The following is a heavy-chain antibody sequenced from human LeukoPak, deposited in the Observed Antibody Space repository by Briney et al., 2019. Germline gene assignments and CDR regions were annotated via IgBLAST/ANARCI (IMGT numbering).Heavy chain of an antibody. CDR1: GGSISSGGYY. Sequence: SQTLSLTCTVSGGSISSGGYYWSWIRQPPGKGLEWIGYIYYSGCTNYNPSLKSRVTISVDTSKNQFSLKLSSVTAADTAVYYCARDQSRAFDIWGQGTMVTVSS. V-gene: IGHV4-61*08. J-gene: IGHJ3*02. CDR3: ARDQSRAFDI. CDR2: IYYSGCT.